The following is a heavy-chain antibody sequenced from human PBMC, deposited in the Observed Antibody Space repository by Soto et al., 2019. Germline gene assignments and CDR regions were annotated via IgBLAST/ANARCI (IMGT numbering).Heavy chain of an antibody. V-gene: IGHV1-3*05. CDR2: INVGNGNT. D-gene: IGHD6-19*01. CDR1: GYTFTGYA. CDR3: ARAVAVAADFDY. Sequence: QVQLVQSGAEEKNPGASVKVSCKASGYTFTGYAMHWVRQAPGQRLEWLGWINVGNGNTKYSQKFQGRVTITRDTSASAAYMELSSLSSEDTAVYYCARAVAVAADFDYWGQGTLVTVSS. J-gene: IGHJ4*02.